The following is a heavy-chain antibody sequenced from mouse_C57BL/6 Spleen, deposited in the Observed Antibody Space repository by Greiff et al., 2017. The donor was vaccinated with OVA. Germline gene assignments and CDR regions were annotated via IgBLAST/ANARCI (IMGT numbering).Heavy chain of an antibody. V-gene: IGHV1-53*01. CDR1: GYTFTSYW. CDR2: INPSNGGT. D-gene: IGHD2-2*01. CDR3: ARGRGMVTYYFDY. J-gene: IGHJ2*01. Sequence: QVHVKQPGTELVKPGASVKLSCKASGYTFTSYWMHWVKQRPGQGLEWIGNINPSNGGTNYNEKFKSKATLTVDKSSSTAYMQLSSLTSEDSAVYYCARGRGMVTYYFDYWGQGTTLTVSS.